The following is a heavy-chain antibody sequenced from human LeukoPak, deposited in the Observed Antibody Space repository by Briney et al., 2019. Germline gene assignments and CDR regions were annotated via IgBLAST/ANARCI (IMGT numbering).Heavy chain of an antibody. Sequence: PSETLSLTCSVSGDSISTDTYYWGWIRQPPGKGLEWIETIYFSGSTYYSPSLKSRVTISVDTSKNQFSLNLTSVTAADTAVYYCARRIILTDFDYWGRGTLVTVAS. CDR3: ARRIILTDFDY. CDR1: GDSISTDTYY. V-gene: IGHV4-39*01. D-gene: IGHD1-14*01. J-gene: IGHJ4*02. CDR2: IYFSGST.